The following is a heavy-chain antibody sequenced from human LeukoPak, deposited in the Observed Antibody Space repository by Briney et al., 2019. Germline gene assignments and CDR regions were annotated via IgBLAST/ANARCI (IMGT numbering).Heavy chain of an antibody. CDR2: INPNSGGT. Sequence: ASVKVSCKASGYTFTGYYMHWVRQAPGQGLEWMGRINPNSGGTNYAQEFQGRVTMTRDTSISTAYMELSRLRSDDTAVYYCARTKPPCTSCLLLDYWGQGTLVTVSS. D-gene: IGHD2-2*01. CDR3: ARTKPPCTSCLLLDY. CDR1: GYTFTGYY. J-gene: IGHJ4*02. V-gene: IGHV1-2*06.